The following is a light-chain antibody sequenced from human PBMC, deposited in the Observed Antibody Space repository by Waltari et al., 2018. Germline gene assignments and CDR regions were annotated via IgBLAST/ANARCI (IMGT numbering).Light chain of an antibody. CDR1: QGVSPY. V-gene: IGKV1-9*01. J-gene: IGKJ4*01. CDR2: ATS. CDR3: QQLNDFPIT. Sequence: DIQLTQSPSFLSASVGDRVTITCRASQGVSPYLAWYQQNPGKAPKLLISATSTLEKGVPSRFSGSGSWTQFTLTISGLQPEDSATYYCQQLNDFPITFGGGTKVEIK.